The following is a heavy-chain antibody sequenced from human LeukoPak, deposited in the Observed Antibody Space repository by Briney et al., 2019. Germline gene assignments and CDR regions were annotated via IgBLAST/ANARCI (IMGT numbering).Heavy chain of an antibody. CDR1: GYTFTSYG. Sequence: GASVKVSCKASGYTFTSYGISWVRQAPGQGLEWMGRIIPILGIANYAQKFQGRVTITADKSTSTAYMELSSLRSEDTAVYYCARKSEGATVWRSGSPSDAFDIWGQGTMVTVSS. CDR2: IIPILGIA. J-gene: IGHJ3*02. CDR3: ARKSEGATVWRSGSPSDAFDI. V-gene: IGHV1-69*04. D-gene: IGHD1-26*01.